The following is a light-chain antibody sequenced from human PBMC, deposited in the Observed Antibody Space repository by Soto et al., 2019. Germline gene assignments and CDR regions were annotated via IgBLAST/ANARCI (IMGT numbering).Light chain of an antibody. CDR1: NVGSKS. V-gene: IGLV3-21*02. Sequence: SYELTQPPSVSVAPGHTGTVTCGGNNVGSKSVHWYQQKPGKAPVLVVYDDSDRPSGIPERFSGSNSGNTATLTISRVEAGDEADHYCQGWDTSSDTGVFGSGTKLTVL. CDR3: QGWDTSSDTGV. CDR2: DDS. J-gene: IGLJ1*01.